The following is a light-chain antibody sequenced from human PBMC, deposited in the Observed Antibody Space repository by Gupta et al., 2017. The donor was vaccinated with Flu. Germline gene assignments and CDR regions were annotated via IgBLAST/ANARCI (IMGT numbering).Light chain of an antibody. CDR1: SGDGGGYNF. J-gene: IGLJ2*01. CDR2: EVT. V-gene: IGLV2-8*01. CDR3: SSDGGSNNLV. Sequence: SVAISCTGTSGDGGGYNFVCWHQQHPEEAHHLMIYEVTKRPWVVPDCFAGNKGGNTASLTVAGHEEEDEDDYYCSSDGGSNNLVFGGGTKLTVL.